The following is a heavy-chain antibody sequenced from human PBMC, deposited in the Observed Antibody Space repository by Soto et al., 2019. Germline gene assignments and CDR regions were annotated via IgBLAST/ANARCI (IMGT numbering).Heavy chain of an antibody. Sequence: SVKVTCKTSGDNSKKNVFTWVRRAPGQGLEWMGGTIPALGKTHYIEKFQGRVTITVDDATRTVYMEVRDLTSEDTAIYYCARGPFRPYAMDVWGQGTTATVSS. V-gene: IGHV1-69*10. CDR3: ARGPFRPYAMDV. CDR2: TIPALGKT. J-gene: IGHJ6*02. CDR1: GDNSKKNV. D-gene: IGHD3-10*01.